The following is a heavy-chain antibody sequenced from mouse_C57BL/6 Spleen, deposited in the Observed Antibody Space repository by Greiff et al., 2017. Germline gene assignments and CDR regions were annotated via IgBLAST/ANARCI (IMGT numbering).Heavy chain of an antibody. CDR3: ARGDRGYLDY. J-gene: IGHJ2*01. D-gene: IGHD3-3*01. CDR2: IDPSDSYT. CDR1: GYTFTSYW. V-gene: IGHV1-50*01. Sequence: VQLQQPGAELVKPGASVKLSCSASGYTFTSYWMQWVKQRPGQGLEWIGEIDPSDSYTNYNQKFKGKATLTVDTSSSTAYMQLSSLTSEDSAVYYCARGDRGYLDYWGQGTTLTVSS.